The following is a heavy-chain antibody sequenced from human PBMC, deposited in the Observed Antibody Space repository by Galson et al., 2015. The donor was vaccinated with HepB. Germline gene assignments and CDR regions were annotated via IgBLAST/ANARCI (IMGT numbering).Heavy chain of an antibody. CDR1: GFTFSTFA. CDR2: ISDGGGTT. D-gene: IGHD1-1*01. J-gene: IGHJ4*02. V-gene: IGHV3-23*01. CDR3: AKRSGTFDY. Sequence: SLRLSCAASGFTFSTFAMSWVRQAPGKGLEWVSTISDGGGTTYYADSVKGRFTISRDNSRKTLFLQMNSLRAEDTALYYCAKRSGTFDYWGQGTLVTVSS.